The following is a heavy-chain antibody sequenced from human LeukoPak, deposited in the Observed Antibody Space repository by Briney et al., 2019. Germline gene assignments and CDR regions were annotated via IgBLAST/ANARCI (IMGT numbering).Heavy chain of an antibody. D-gene: IGHD3-10*01. V-gene: IGHV3-33*01. CDR2: IWHDGSHK. CDR1: GFAFNTYA. CDR3: AREIFGSGNYPDF. J-gene: IGHJ4*02. Sequence: GRSLRLSCAASGFAFNTYAMHWVRQAPGRGLEWVALIWHDGSHKFYSNSVRGQFTISRDNSKNTASLQMNNLRPEDTAVYYCAREIFGSGNYPDFWGQGTLVTVSS.